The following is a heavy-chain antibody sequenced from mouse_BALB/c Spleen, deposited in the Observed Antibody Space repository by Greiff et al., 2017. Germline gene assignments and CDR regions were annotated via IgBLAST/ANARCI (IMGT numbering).Heavy chain of an antibody. V-gene: IGHV2-2*02. D-gene: IGHD1-1*01. CDR1: GFSLTSYG. J-gene: IGHJ4*01. Sequence: VMLVESGPGLVQPSQSLSITCTVSGFSLTSYGVHWVRQSPGKGLEWLGVIWSGGSTDYNAAFISRLSISKDNSKSQVFFKMNSLQANDTAIYYCARNFIYYGSSYDYAMDYWGQGTSVTVSS. CDR3: ARNFIYYGSSYDYAMDY. CDR2: IWSGGST.